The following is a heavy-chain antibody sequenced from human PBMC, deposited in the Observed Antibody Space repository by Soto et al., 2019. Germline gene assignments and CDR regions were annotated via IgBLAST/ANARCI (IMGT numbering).Heavy chain of an antibody. J-gene: IGHJ4*02. CDR3: ARNMAY. D-gene: IGHD3-10*01. CDR2: MYDSGST. CDR1: GGSISDYY. V-gene: IGHV4-4*09. Sequence: SETLSLTCTFSGGSISDYYWSWIRQPPGKGLEWIGYMYDSGSTRYNPSLNSRVTISVDTSKNQFSLNLRSVTAADTAVYYCARNMAYWGQGTLVTVSS.